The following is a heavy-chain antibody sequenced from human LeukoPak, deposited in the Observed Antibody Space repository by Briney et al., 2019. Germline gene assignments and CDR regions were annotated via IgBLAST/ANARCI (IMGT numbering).Heavy chain of an antibody. V-gene: IGHV3-7*01. J-gene: IGHJ4*02. D-gene: IGHD3-22*01. CDR2: IKQDGSEK. CDR3: ARDYYYDSSGYYAY. CDR1: GFTFSSYW. Sequence: GGSLRLSCAASGFTFSSYWMSWVRQAPGKGLEWVANIKQDGSEKYYVDSVKGRFTISRDNAKNSLYLQMNSLRAEDTAVYYCARDYYYDSSGYYAYWDQGTLVTVSS.